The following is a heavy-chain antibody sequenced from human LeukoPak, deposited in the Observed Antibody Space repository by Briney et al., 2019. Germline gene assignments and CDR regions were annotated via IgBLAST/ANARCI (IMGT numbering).Heavy chain of an antibody. CDR3: AGGKTGSYYSRSYYMDV. CDR2: ISSSGITI. V-gene: IGHV3-11*01. Sequence: GSLRLSCAASGFIFSDYYMSWIRQAPGKGLEWVSYISSSGITIYYADSVKGRFTISRDNAKNSLYLQMNSLRAEDTAVYYCAGGKTGSYYSRSYYMDVWGKGTTVTISS. CDR1: GFIFSDYY. J-gene: IGHJ6*03. D-gene: IGHD3-10*01.